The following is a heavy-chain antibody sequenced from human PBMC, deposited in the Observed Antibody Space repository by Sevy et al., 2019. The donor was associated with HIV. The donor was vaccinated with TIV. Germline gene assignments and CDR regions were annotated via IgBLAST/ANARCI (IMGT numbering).Heavy chain of an antibody. CDR1: GFTFSSYT. CDR3: ARDGGCSSTSCLIYFDR. CDR2: ITGASSYI. Sequence: GGSLRLSCAAPGFTFSSYTMNWVRQAPGKGLEWVSSITGASSYIYYADSVKGRFTISRDNAKNSLYLQMTSLRAEDTAVYYCARDGGCSSTSCLIYFDRWGQGSLVTISS. D-gene: IGHD2-2*01. J-gene: IGHJ4*02. V-gene: IGHV3-21*01.